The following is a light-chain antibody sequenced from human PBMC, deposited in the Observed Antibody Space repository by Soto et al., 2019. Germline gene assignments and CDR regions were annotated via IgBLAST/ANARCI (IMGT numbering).Light chain of an antibody. CDR2: DAS. CDR1: QNVANY. CDR3: HQRQYWPPIT. V-gene: IGKV3-11*01. J-gene: IGKJ5*01. Sequence: EIVLNQCPATLSLSPGERATLSGKASQNVANYLDWYQQKPGQAPRLLISDASNRATGIPARFSGSGSGTDFTLTISSLEPEDFAVYYCHQRQYWPPITFGQGTRLEIK.